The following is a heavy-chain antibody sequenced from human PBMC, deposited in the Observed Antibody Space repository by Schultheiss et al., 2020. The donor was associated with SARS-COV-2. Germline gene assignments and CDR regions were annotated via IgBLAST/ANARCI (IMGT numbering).Heavy chain of an antibody. CDR1: GFTFRSYA. J-gene: IGHJ4*02. D-gene: IGHD4-17*01. CDR2: ISYDGSNK. V-gene: IGHV3-30-3*01. Sequence: GESLKISCAASGFTFRSYAMYWVRQAPGTGLEWVALISYDGSNKYYADSVKGRFTISRDNSKNTLYLQMNSLKTEDTAVYYCTPMTTVTNWGQGTLVTVSS. CDR3: TPMTTVTN.